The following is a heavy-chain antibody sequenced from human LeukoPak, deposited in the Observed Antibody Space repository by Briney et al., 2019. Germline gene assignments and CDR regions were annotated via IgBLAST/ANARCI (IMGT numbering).Heavy chain of an antibody. CDR2: IYYSGST. J-gene: IGHJ4*02. CDR1: GGSISSSSYY. D-gene: IGHD1-7*01. Sequence: KPSETLSPTCTVSGGSISSSSYYWGWIRQPPGKGLEWIGSIYYSGSTYYNPSLKSRVTISVDTSKNQFSLKLSSVTAADTAVYYCARMRDWNYENSAFDYWGQGTLVTVSS. V-gene: IGHV4-39*01. CDR3: ARMRDWNYENSAFDY.